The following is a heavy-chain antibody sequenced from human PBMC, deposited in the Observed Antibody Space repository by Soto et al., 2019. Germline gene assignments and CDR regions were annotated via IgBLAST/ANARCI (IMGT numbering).Heavy chain of an antibody. J-gene: IGHJ6*02. CDR2: IIPIFGTA. Sequence: GASVKVSFKASGGPFSSYAISWVRPAPGQGLEWMGVIIPIFGTANYAQKFQGRVTITADKSTSTAYMELSSLRSEDTAVYYCASSRMVPAATALSYYYGMDVWGQGTTVTVS. V-gene: IGHV1-69*06. D-gene: IGHD2-2*01. CDR1: GGPFSSYA. CDR3: ASSRMVPAATALSYYYGMDV.